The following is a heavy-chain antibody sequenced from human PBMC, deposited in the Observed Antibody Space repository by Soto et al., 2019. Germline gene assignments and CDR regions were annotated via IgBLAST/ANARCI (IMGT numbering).Heavy chain of an antibody. CDR1: GGTFSSYA. J-gene: IGHJ6*02. V-gene: IGHV1-69*06. CDR3: ARGGYSSTWSNLLDRSGPDV. CDR2: IVPLFRTT. Sequence: SVKVSCKTSGGTFSSYAINWVRQAPGQGLEWMGGIVPLFRTTNYAQKFQGRVTITADTSTYTVYMELSELRSGDTAVYYCARGGYSSTWSNLLDRSGPDVWGQGTTVTVSS. D-gene: IGHD6-13*01.